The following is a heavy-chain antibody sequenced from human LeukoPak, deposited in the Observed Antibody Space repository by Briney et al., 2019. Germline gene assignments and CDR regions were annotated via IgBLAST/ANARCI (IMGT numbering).Heavy chain of an antibody. Sequence: SETLSLTCAVYGGSLSGYSWSWIRQPPGKGLEWIGEINHSGSTNYNPSLKSRVTISVDTSKNQFSLRLSSVTAADTAVYYCARQTGAYYYYMDVWGKGTTVTVSS. D-gene: IGHD7-27*01. CDR3: ARQTGAYYYYMDV. CDR1: GGSLSGYS. V-gene: IGHV4-34*01. J-gene: IGHJ6*03. CDR2: INHSGST.